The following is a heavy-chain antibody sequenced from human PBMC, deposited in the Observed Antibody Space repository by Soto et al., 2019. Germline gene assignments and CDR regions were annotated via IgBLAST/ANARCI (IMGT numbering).Heavy chain of an antibody. Sequence: GGSLRLSWTASGFTFGDYAMSWFRQAPGKGLEWVGFIGSKAYGGTTEYAASVKGRFTISRDDSKSIAYLQMNSLKTEDTAVYYCTRDRKVEGYCSGGSCYHLLHYYYGMDVWGQGTTVTVSS. V-gene: IGHV3-49*03. CDR1: GFTFGDYA. J-gene: IGHJ6*02. D-gene: IGHD2-15*01. CDR3: TRDRKVEGYCSGGSCYHLLHYYYGMDV. CDR2: IGSKAYGGTT.